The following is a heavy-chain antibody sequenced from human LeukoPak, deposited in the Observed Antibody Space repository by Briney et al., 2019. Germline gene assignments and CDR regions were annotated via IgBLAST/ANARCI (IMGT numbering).Heavy chain of an antibody. CDR1: GGSISSYY. J-gene: IGHJ5*02. CDR3: ARGGLSGSGGNWFDP. CDR2: IYYSGST. Sequence: SETLSLTCTVSGGSISSYYWSWIRQPPGKGLEWIGYIYYSGSTNYNPSLKSRVTISVDMSKNQFSLKLSSVTAADTAVYYCARGGLSGSGGNWFDPWGQGALVTVSS. V-gene: IGHV4-59*01. D-gene: IGHD3-10*01.